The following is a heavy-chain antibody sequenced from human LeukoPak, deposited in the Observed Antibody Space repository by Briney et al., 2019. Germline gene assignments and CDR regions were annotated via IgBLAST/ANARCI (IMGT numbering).Heavy chain of an antibody. V-gene: IGHV4-34*01. CDR1: GGSFSGYY. Sequence: PSETLSLTCAVYGGSFSGYYWSWIRQPPGKGLEWIGEINHSGSTNYNPSLKSRVTISVDTSKNQFSLKLSSVTAADTAVYYCARGRIAARQIFTYCYYGMDVWGQGTTVTVSS. J-gene: IGHJ6*02. CDR2: INHSGST. CDR3: ARGRIAARQIFTYCYYGMDV. D-gene: IGHD6-6*01.